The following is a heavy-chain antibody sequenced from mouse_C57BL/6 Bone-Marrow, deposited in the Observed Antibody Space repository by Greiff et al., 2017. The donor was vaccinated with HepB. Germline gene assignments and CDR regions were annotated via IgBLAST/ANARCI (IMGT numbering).Heavy chain of an antibody. J-gene: IGHJ3*01. D-gene: IGHD3-2*02. Sequence: EVKLMESVAELVRPGASVKLSCTASGFNIKNTYMHWVKQRPEQGLEWIGRIDPANGNTKYAPKFQGKATITADTSSNTAYLQLSSLTSEDTAIYYCARLGTAQATAWFAYWGQGTLVTVSA. V-gene: IGHV14-3*01. CDR3: ARLGTAQATAWFAY. CDR1: GFNIKNTY. CDR2: IDPANGNT.